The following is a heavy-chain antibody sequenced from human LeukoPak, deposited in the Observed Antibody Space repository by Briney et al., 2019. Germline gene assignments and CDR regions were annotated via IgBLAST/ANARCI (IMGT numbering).Heavy chain of an antibody. D-gene: IGHD2-2*01. CDR3: AKGTDIVVVPAAISS. Sequence: PGGSLRLSCAASGFTFSTYGMHWVRHVPGKGLQWVAFMRYGESDTYYTDSVKGRFTISRDNSKNTLYLQMNSLRAEDTAVYYCAKGTDIVVVPAAISSWGQGTLVTVSS. J-gene: IGHJ5*02. CDR2: MRYGESDT. V-gene: IGHV3-30*02. CDR1: GFTFSTYG.